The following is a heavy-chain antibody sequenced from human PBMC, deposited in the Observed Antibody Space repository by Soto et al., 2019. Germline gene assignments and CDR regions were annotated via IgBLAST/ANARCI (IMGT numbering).Heavy chain of an antibody. J-gene: IGHJ4*02. CDR3: ARQDDILTGYYEPYFDY. Sequence: GESLNISCEGSGNSFTSYCIGWVRQMPGKGLEWMGIIYPGDSDTRYSPSFQGQVTISADKSISTAYLQWSSLKASDTAMYYCARQDDILTGYYEPYFDYWGQGTLVTAPQ. CDR2: IYPGDSDT. V-gene: IGHV5-51*01. CDR1: GNSFTSYC. D-gene: IGHD3-9*01.